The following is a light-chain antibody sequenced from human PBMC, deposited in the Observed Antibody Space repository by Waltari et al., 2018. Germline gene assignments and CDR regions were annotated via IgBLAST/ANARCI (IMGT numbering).Light chain of an antibody. CDR3: QSYDNSLSGSRV. Sequence: QSVLTQPPSVSGAPGQRVTISCTGSSSNIGAGYDVHWYQQYPGTAPKLLIYGNTNRPAGVPDRFSGSKSGTSASLAITGLQSEDEADYYCQSYDNSLSGSRVFGTGTKVTVL. J-gene: IGLJ1*01. V-gene: IGLV1-40*01. CDR1: SSNIGAGYD. CDR2: GNT.